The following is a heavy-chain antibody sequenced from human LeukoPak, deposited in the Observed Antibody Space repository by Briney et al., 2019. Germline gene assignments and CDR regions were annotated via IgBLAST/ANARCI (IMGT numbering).Heavy chain of an antibody. J-gene: IGHJ4*02. V-gene: IGHV4-39*07. CDR1: GGSISSSSYY. CDR2: IYYSGST. Sequence: PSETLSLTCTVSGGSISSSSYYWGWIRQPPGKGLEWIGSIYYSGSTYYNPSLKSRVTISVDTSKNQFSLKLSSVTAADTAVYYCARDRPYYYDSSDHPVWGQGTLVAVSS. D-gene: IGHD3-22*01. CDR3: ARDRPYYYDSSDHPV.